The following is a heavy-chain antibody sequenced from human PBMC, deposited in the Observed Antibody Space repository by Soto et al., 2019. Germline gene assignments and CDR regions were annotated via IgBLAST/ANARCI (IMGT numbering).Heavy chain of an antibody. CDR1: GASITSHY. Sequence: ASETLSLTCSVSGASITSHYCSWFRQPPGKGLEWIGYIHPSGSTYYNPSLESRVTMSVDTSKTQFSLKVRFVTAADTALYYCARQGFGQLHGLVDVWGPGTTVTVSS. CDR2: IHPSGST. D-gene: IGHD3-10*01. V-gene: IGHV4-4*09. J-gene: IGHJ6*02. CDR3: ARQGFGQLHGLVDV.